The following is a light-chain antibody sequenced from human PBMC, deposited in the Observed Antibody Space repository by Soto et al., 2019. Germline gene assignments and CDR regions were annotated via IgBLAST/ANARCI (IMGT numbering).Light chain of an antibody. CDR2: DAS. CDR3: QQYNSYSPA. J-gene: IGKJ1*01. Sequence: DIQMTQSPSTLSASVGDRVTITCRASQSISSWLAWYQQKPGKAPKLLIYDASSLESGVPSRFSGSGSGTEFTLPISSLQPDDFATYYGQQYNSYSPAFGQGTKV. V-gene: IGKV1-5*01. CDR1: QSISSW.